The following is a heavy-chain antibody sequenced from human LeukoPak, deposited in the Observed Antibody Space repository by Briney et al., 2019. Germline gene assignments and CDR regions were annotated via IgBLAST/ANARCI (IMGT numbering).Heavy chain of an antibody. CDR1: GYTFTNYW. CDR3: ATMVGATRAFDI. D-gene: IGHD1-26*01. CDR2: IFPGDSDT. Sequence: GESLKISCRGSGYTFTNYWIGWVRQMPGKGLEWMEIIFPGDSDTRYSPSFQGQVTISADKSISTAYLQWSSLKASDTAMYYCATMVGATRAFDIWGQGTMVTVSS. V-gene: IGHV5-51*01. J-gene: IGHJ3*02.